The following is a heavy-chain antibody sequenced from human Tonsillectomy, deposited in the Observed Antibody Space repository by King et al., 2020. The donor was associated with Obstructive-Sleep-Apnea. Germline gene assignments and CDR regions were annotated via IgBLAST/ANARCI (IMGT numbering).Heavy chain of an antibody. CDR1: GYSITSGYY. Sequence: QLQESGPGLVKPSETLSLSCTVSGYSITSGYYWGWIRQPPGEGLEWIGSIYHSVSTYYNPSLKSRVTISVDTSKNQFSLNLSSVTAADTAVYFCARRDFFDYWGQGTLVTVSS. CDR3: ARRDFFDY. V-gene: IGHV4-38-2*02. J-gene: IGHJ4*02. CDR2: IYHSVST.